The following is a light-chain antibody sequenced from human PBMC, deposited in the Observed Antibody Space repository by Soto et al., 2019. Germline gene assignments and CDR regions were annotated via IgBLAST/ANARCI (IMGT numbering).Light chain of an antibody. Sequence: QSALTQPASVSGSPGQSITISCTGTSSDVGSYNLVSWYQQHPGKAPKLIIYEDSKRPSGVSNRFSGSKSGNTASLTISGLQAEDEADYYCCSYAGSSTPNWVFGGGTKLTVL. V-gene: IGLV2-23*01. CDR3: CSYAGSSTPNWV. CDR1: SSDVGSYNL. CDR2: EDS. J-gene: IGLJ3*02.